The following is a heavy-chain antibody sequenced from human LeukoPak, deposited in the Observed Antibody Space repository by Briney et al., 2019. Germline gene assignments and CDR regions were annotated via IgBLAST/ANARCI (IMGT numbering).Heavy chain of an antibody. J-gene: IGHJ3*02. CDR1: GYTFTSYG. CDR2: ISAYNGNT. Sequence: ASVKVSCKASGYTFTSYGISWVRQAPGQGLEWMGWISAYNGNTNYAQKLQGRVTMTTDTSTSTAYMELRSLRSDDTAVYYCARLYGDYPPDAFDIWGQGTMVTVSS. CDR3: ARLYGDYPPDAFDI. D-gene: IGHD4-17*01. V-gene: IGHV1-18*01.